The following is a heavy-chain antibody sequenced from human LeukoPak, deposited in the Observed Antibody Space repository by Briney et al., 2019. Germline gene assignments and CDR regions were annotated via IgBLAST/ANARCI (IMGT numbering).Heavy chain of an antibody. Sequence: GASVKVSCKASGYTFTSYGISWVRQAPGQGLEWMGWISAYNGNTNYAQKLQGRVTMTTDTSTSTAYMELRCLRSDDTAVYYCASVYYDILTGYYRLDYWGQGTLVTVSS. J-gene: IGHJ4*02. CDR1: GYTFTSYG. V-gene: IGHV1-18*01. CDR2: ISAYNGNT. CDR3: ASVYYDILTGYYRLDY. D-gene: IGHD3-9*01.